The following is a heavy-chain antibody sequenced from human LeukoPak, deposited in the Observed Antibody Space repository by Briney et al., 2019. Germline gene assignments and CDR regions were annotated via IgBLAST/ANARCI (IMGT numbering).Heavy chain of an antibody. Sequence: GGSLRLSCAASGFTFSSYGMHWARQAPGKGLEWVSYISSSSSTIYYADSVKGRFTISRDNAKNSLYLQMNSLRAEDTAVYYCARESTTGPYYYMDVWGKGTTVTVSS. CDR3: ARESTTGPYYYMDV. CDR2: ISSSSSTI. CDR1: GFTFSSYG. V-gene: IGHV3-48*04. J-gene: IGHJ6*03. D-gene: IGHD2/OR15-2a*01.